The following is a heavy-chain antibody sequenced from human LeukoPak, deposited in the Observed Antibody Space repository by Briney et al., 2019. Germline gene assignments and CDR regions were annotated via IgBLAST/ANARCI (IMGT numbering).Heavy chain of an antibody. CDR3: ARVPTHPHRFDY. CDR2: INHSGST. CDR1: GGSSSGYY. J-gene: IGHJ4*02. Sequence: SETLSLTCAVYGGSSSGYYWSWIRQPPGKGLEWIGEINHSGSTNYNPSLKSRVTISVDTSKNQFSLKLSSVTAADTAVYYCARVPTHPHRFDYWGQGTLVTVSS. V-gene: IGHV4-34*01.